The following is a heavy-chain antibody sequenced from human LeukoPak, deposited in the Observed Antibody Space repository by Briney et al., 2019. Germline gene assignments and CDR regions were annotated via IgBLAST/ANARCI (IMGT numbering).Heavy chain of an antibody. D-gene: IGHD3-10*01. CDR1: GGSISSGDYY. CDR2: IYYSGST. Sequence: SETLSLTCTVSGGSISSGDYYWSWIRQPPGKGLEWIGYIYYSGSTYYNPSLKSRVTISVDTSKNQFSLKLSSVTAADTAVYYCARVVGSGSYYNRAYFDYWGQGTLVTVSS. V-gene: IGHV4-30-4*02. J-gene: IGHJ4*02. CDR3: ARVVGSGSYYNRAYFDY.